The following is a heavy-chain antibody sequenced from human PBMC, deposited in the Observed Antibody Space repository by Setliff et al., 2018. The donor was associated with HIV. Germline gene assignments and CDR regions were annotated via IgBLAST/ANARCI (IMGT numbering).Heavy chain of an antibody. CDR2: IYPGDSVT. J-gene: IGHJ4*02. CDR3: TRRRRAPGIEDLEAY. D-gene: IGHD1-26*01. CDR1: GYTFTNYW. Sequence: GESLKISCKASGYTFTNYWIGWVRQMPGKGLEWIGVIYPGDSVTRYGPPFQGQVSISADTSITPAYLQWSNLKASDTGMYYCTRRRRAPGIEDLEAYWGQGTLVTVSS. V-gene: IGHV5-51*01.